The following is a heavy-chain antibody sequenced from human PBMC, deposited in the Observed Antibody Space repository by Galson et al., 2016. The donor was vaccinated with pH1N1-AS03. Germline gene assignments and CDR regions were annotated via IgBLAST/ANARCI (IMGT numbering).Heavy chain of an antibody. J-gene: IGHJ5*02. CDR2: INHSGST. Sequence: SETLSLTCAVYGGSFSGYSCSWIRQPPGKGLECIGEINHSGSTNYNPSLKSRVTMSVDMAKNLISLNMTSVTAADTAVYYCARRANWGFAGRQNWFDPWGQGTLVTVSS. D-gene: IGHD7-27*01. V-gene: IGHV4-34*01. CDR1: GGSFSGYS. CDR3: ARRANWGFAGRQNWFDP.